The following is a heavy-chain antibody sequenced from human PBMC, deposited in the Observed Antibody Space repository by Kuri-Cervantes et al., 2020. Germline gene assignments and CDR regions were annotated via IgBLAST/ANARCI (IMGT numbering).Heavy chain of an antibody. CDR1: GGTLSSYA. Sequence: SVKVSCKASGGTLSSYAISWVRQAPGQGLEWMGGIIPIFGTANYAQKFQGRVTITADESTSTAYMELSSLRSEDTAVYYCARDSENYDFWSGYSVSVYSGFGQAEMDVWGKGTTVTVSS. D-gene: IGHD3-3*01. CDR2: IIPIFGTA. CDR3: ARDSENYDFWSGYSVSVYSGFGQAEMDV. V-gene: IGHV1-69*13. J-gene: IGHJ6*04.